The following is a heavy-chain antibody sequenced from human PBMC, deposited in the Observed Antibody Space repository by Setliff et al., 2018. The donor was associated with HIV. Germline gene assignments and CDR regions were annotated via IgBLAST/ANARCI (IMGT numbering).Heavy chain of an antibody. V-gene: IGHV1-18*01. CDR1: GYTFTSYG. D-gene: IGHD3-3*01. CDR2: ISAYNGNT. Sequence: ASVKVSCKASGYTFTSYGISWVRQTPGQGLEWMGWISAYNGNTHYAQRLQGRVTMTTDTSTRTAYMELRSLRSDDTAVYYCARQFLDWSNDYYSRYYMDVWGKGTTVTVSS. CDR3: ARQFLDWSNDYYSRYYMDV. J-gene: IGHJ6*03.